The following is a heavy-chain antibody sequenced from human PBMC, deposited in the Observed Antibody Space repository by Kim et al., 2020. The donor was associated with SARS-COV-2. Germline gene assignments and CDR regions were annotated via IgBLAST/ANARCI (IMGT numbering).Heavy chain of an antibody. D-gene: IGHD3-10*01. CDR1: RGSIKRIGYY. V-gene: IGHV4-31*03. CDR3: AVSYQSGSYGVHTLAE. Sequence: SETLSLTCTVSRGSIKRIGYYWNWIRQSPGKGLEWIGCFFYSGNLYSGKTSYNPSLESRFTISLDTSPNQFSLRLNSVTAADTARYYCAVSYQSGSYGVHTLAEWGQGMMVTVSS. CDR2: FFYSGNL. J-gene: IGHJ3*01.